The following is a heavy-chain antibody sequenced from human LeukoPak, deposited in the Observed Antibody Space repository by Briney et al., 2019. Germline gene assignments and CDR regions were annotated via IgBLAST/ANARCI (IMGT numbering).Heavy chain of an antibody. Sequence: SVKVSFKASGGTFSSYAISWVRQAPGQGLEWMGGIIPIFGTANYAQKFQGRVTITTDESTSTAYMELNSLRSEDTAVYYCARVPKVGAILYYYYYMDVWGKGTTVTVSS. D-gene: IGHD3-3*01. V-gene: IGHV1-69*05. CDR2: IIPIFGTA. J-gene: IGHJ6*03. CDR1: GGTFSSYA. CDR3: ARVPKVGAILYYYYYMDV.